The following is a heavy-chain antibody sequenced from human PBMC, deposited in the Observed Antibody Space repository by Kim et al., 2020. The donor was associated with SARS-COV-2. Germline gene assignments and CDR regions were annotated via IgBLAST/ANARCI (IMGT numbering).Heavy chain of an antibody. CDR3: ARWTTVTTNGDYYYYYGMDV. Sequence: ASAKVSCKASGYTFTSYGISWVRQAPGQGLEWMGWISAYNGNTNYAQKLQGRVTMTTDTSTSTAYMELRSLRSDDTAVYYCARWTTVTTNGDYYYYYGMDVWGQGTTVTVSS. D-gene: IGHD4-17*01. CDR1: GYTFTSYG. V-gene: IGHV1-18*04. J-gene: IGHJ6*02. CDR2: ISAYNGNT.